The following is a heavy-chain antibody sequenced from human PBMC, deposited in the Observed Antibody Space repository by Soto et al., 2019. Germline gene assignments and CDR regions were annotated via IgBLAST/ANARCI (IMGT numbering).Heavy chain of an antibody. D-gene: IGHD4-17*01. CDR2: IYKTGST. CDR3: AREIRSRRGYYCMDV. J-gene: IGHJ6*02. Sequence: PSETLSLPCTVSGGSISSYYWNWILQPPGKGLEWIGDIYKTGSTNNNPSLKSRVTISVDTSKNQFSLKWSSVTAADTAVYYCAREIRSRRGYYCMDVWGQGTTVTVSS. CDR1: GGSISSYY. V-gene: IGHV4-59*01.